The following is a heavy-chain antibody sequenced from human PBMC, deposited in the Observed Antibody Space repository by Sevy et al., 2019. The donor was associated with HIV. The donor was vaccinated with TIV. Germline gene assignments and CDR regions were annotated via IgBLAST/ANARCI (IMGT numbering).Heavy chain of an antibody. D-gene: IGHD2-2*01. CDR2: INHTGSF. CDR1: GGSFSGYF. V-gene: IGHV4-34*01. Sequence: SETLSLTCAVSGGSFSGYFWNWIRQSPGKGLEWIGEINHTGSFKYNPSLKSRVTISVDASKSQLSLHLRSVTAADTAVYYCARGRQAYVVVVPSTVPFDYWGRGTLVTVSS. CDR3: ARGRQAYVVVVPSTVPFDY. J-gene: IGHJ4*02.